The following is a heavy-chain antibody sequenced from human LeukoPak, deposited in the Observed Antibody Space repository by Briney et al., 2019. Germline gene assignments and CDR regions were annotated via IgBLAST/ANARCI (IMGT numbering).Heavy chain of an antibody. CDR1: GFTFSSYG. V-gene: IGHV3-30*18. CDR2: ISYDGSNK. Sequence: GGSLRLSCAASGFTFSSYGMHWVRQAPGKGLEWVAVISYDGSNKYYADSVKGRFTISRDSSKNTLYLQMNSLRAEDTAVYYCAKRSGIAAAGTGLHWGQGTPVTVSS. D-gene: IGHD6-13*01. CDR3: AKRSGIAAAGTGLH. J-gene: IGHJ4*02.